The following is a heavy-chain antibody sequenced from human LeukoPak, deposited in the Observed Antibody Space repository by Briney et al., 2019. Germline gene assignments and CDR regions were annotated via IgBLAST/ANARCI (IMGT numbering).Heavy chain of an antibody. J-gene: IGHJ4*02. V-gene: IGHV1-2*02. D-gene: IGHD4-17*01. CDR2: INPNSGGT. Sequence: ASVKVSCKASGYTFTGYYMHWVRQAPGQGLEWMGWINPNSGGTNYAQKFQGRVTMTRDTSISTAYMELSRLGSDDTAVYYCARVGPYYGDYFFDYWGQGTLVTVSS. CDR1: GYTFTGYY. CDR3: ARVGPYYGDYFFDY.